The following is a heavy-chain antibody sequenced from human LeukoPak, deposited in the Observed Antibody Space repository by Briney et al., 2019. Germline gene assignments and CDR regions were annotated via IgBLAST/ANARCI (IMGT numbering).Heavy chain of an antibody. J-gene: IGHJ4*02. CDR3: ARSERVYGDRPLDY. CDR2: ISYDGSNK. Sequence: GRSLRLSCAASGFTFSSYAMHWVRQAPGKGPEWVAVISYDGSNKYYADSVKGRFTISRDNSKNTLYLQMNSLRAEDTAVYYCARSERVYGDRPLDYWGQGTLVTVSS. D-gene: IGHD4-17*01. V-gene: IGHV3-30-3*01. CDR1: GFTFSSYA.